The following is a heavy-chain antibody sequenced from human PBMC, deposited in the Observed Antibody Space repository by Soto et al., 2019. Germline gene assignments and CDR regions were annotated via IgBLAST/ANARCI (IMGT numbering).Heavy chain of an antibody. CDR1: GFTFSSYA. CDR3: AREGIVGATNYYYGMDV. J-gene: IGHJ6*02. CDR2: ISYDGSNK. Sequence: VGSLRLSCAASGFTFSSYAMHWVRQAPGKGLEWVAVISYDGSNKYYADSVKGRFTISRDNSKNTLYLQMNSLRAEDTAVYYCAREGIVGATNYYYGMDVWGQGTTVTVSS. D-gene: IGHD1-26*01. V-gene: IGHV3-30-3*01.